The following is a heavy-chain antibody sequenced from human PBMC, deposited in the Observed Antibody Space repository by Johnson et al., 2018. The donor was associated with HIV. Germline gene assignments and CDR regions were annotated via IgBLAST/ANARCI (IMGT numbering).Heavy chain of an antibody. CDR3: ARTNWNDDAGGAIDI. J-gene: IGHJ3*02. Sequence: QMQLVESGGGVVQPGRSLRLSCAASGFSFSTYAMHWVRQAPGKGLEWLIVISYDGSNKYYADSVKGRFTISRDNSKNTLYLQMNSLRAEDTAVYYCARTNWNDDAGGAIDIWDQGTTVTVSS. V-gene: IGHV3-30*04. CDR2: ISYDGSNK. D-gene: IGHD1-1*01. CDR1: GFSFSTYA.